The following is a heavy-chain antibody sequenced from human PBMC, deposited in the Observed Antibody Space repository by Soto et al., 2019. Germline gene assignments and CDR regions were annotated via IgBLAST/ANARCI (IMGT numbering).Heavy chain of an antibody. CDR2: ISAYNDKI. V-gene: IGHV1-18*01. CDR1: GYPFTSYG. J-gene: IGHJ4*02. D-gene: IGHD6-19*01. Sequence: QVQLVQSEAEVKKPGPSLKVSCKTSGYPFTSYGINWVRQAPGQGPEWMGWISAYNDKIIYKQKFQGRVTMTTDTSTSTAYMELRSLRSDDTAVYYCAGDRLIAVTGLLRNWGQGRLVSVSS. CDR3: AGDRLIAVTGLLRN.